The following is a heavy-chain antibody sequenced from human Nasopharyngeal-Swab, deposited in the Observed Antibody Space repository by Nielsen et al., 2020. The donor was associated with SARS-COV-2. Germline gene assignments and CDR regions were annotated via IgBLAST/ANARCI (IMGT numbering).Heavy chain of an antibody. CDR2: IRSNIHGGTT. V-gene: IGHV3-49*03. J-gene: IGHJ4*02. D-gene: IGHD6-13*01. CDR3: TRVLVAAGPMLDY. CDR1: GFSFVDYA. Sequence: GESLKISCTASGFSFVDYAMSWFRQAPGKGLGWIAFIRSNIHGGTTEYAASVRGRFVMSRDDSKLIAYLLLNSLKTEDTGVYYCTRVLVAAGPMLDYWGQGALVTVSS.